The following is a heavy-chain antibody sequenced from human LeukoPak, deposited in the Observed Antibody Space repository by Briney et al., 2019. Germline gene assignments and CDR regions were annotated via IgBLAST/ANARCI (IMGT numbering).Heavy chain of an antibody. Sequence: PGGSLRLSCAASGFTFSSYAMSWVSQAPGKGLEWVSAISGSGGSTYYADSVKGRFTISIDNSKNTLYLRMNSLSAEDTAVYYCAISPYSSSPNWGQGTLVTVSS. V-gene: IGHV3-23*01. CDR2: ISGSGGST. J-gene: IGHJ4*02. CDR3: AISPYSSSPN. CDR1: GFTFSSYA. D-gene: IGHD6-13*01.